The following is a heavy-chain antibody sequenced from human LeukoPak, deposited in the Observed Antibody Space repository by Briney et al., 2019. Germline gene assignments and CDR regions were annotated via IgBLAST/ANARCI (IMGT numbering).Heavy chain of an antibody. V-gene: IGHV4-34*01. CDR2: INHSGST. CDR1: GGSFRGYY. CDR3: ARDYGDYEDYFDY. Sequence: PSETLSLTCAVYGGSFRGYYWSWIRQPPGKGLVWIGEINHSGSTNYNPSLKSRVTISADTSKNQFSLKLSSVTAADTAVYYCARDYGDYEDYFDYWGQGTLVTVSS. D-gene: IGHD4-17*01. J-gene: IGHJ4*02.